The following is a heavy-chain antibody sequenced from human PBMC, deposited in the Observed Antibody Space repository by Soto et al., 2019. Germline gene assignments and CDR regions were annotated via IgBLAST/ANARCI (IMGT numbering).Heavy chain of an antibody. CDR2: ISSSSSYI. CDR1: GFTFSSYS. V-gene: IGHV3-21*01. D-gene: IGHD1-7*01. J-gene: IGHJ4*02. CDR3: ARDPSPALRSINGTTELLHY. Sequence: PGGSLRLSCAASGFTFSSYSMNWVRQAPGKGLEWVSSISSSSSYIYYADSVKGRFTISRDNAKNSLYLQMNSLRAEDTAVYYCARDPSPALRSINGTTELLHYWGQGTLVTVSS.